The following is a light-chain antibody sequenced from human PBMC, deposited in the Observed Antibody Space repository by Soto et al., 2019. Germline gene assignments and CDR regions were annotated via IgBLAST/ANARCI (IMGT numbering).Light chain of an antibody. J-gene: IGKJ5*01. V-gene: IGKV3-15*01. CDR2: CAS. CDR1: HSVASRN. CDR3: QQYHNWPIT. Sequence: EIVLTQSPGTLSLSPGERATLSCRASHSVASRNLAWYQQKSGQAPRLLIYCASTRATGFPARFSGSGSGTDFTLTIASLQSEDFAVYYCQQYHNWPITFGQGTRLEIK.